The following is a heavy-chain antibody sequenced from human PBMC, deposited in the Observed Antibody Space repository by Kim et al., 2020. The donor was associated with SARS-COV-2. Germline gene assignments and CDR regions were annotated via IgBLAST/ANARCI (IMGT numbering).Heavy chain of an antibody. J-gene: IGHJ4*02. CDR2: MNPDSGDT. CDR1: GYTFTSYH. V-gene: IGHV1-8*01. D-gene: IGHD6-19*01. CDR3: ARGGVAGFDY. Sequence: ASVKVSCKASGYTFTSYHINWVRQAPGQGLEWLGWMNPDSGDTGYAQKFQGRVTMTRNTSIRTAYMELSSLRSEDTAVYYCARGGVAGFDYWGQGTLV.